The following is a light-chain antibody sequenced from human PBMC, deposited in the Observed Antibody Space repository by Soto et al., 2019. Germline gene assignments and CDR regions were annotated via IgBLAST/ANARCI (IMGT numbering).Light chain of an antibody. Sequence: QLVLTQSPSASASLGASVKLTCTLSSGHSSYAIAWHQQQPEKGPRYLMKLTSDGSHYKGGGIPDRFSGSSSGAERYLTISSLQSEDAADYYCQTWGTGIQVFGTGTKLTVL. CDR3: QTWGTGIQV. J-gene: IGLJ1*01. V-gene: IGLV4-69*01. CDR1: SGHSSYA. CDR2: LTSDGSH.